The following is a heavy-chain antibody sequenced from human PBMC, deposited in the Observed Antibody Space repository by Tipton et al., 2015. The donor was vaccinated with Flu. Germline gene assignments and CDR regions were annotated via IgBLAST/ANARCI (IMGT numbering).Heavy chain of an antibody. CDR3: GRPARGYSGYDWGGNGVFDY. J-gene: IGHJ4*02. V-gene: IGHV5-51*01. D-gene: IGHD5-12*01. CDR1: GYSFTSYW. CDR2: IYPGDSDT. Sequence: QLVQSGAEVKKPGESLKISCKGSGYSFTSYWIGWVRQMPGKGLEWMGIIYPGDSDTRYSPSFQGQVTISADKSISTAYLQWSSLKASDPAMYCGGRPARGYSGYDWGGNGVFDYWGQGTLVTVSS.